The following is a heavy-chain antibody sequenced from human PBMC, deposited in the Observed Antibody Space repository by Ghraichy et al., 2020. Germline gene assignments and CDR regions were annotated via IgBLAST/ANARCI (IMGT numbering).Heavy chain of an antibody. D-gene: IGHD2-2*01. CDR1: GFTFKNYV. V-gene: IGHV3-30*18. CDR2: MSNDGSNK. J-gene: IGHJ6*02. CDR3: AKDRLPTDIAVGPAAMRRYSNYGVDV. Sequence: GGSLRLSCVGSGFTFKNYVMYWVRQAPGKGLECVAVMSNDGSNKKYADSVKGRFTISRDNSKNTLYLQMNRLRPEDTSVFYCAKDRLPTDIAVGPAAMRRYSNYGVDVWGQGTTVTVSS.